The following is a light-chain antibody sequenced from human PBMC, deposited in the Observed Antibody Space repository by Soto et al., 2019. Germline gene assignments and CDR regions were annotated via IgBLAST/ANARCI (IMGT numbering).Light chain of an antibody. CDR2: GAS. CDR3: QQYGSSPMT. CDR1: QSVSSSY. Sequence: EIVLPQSPGTLSLSPGERATLSCRASQSVSSSYLARYQQKPGQAPRLLIYGASNRATGIPDRFSGSGSGTDFTLTISRLEPEDFAVYYCQQYGSSPMTFGQGTKVEIK. J-gene: IGKJ1*01. V-gene: IGKV3-20*01.